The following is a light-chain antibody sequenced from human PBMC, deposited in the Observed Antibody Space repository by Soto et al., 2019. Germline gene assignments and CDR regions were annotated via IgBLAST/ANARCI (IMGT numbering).Light chain of an antibody. Sequence: DIQMTQSPSTLSASVGDRVTITCRASQSISSWLAWYQQKPGKAPKLLIYDASSLESGVPSRFSGSGSGTEFTLTISSLQTDDIATYYCQQYNRYSTFGQGTKVEI. J-gene: IGKJ1*01. CDR3: QQYNRYST. V-gene: IGKV1-5*01. CDR2: DAS. CDR1: QSISSW.